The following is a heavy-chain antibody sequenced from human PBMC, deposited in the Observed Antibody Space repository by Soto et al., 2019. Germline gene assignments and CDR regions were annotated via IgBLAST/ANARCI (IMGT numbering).Heavy chain of an antibody. V-gene: IGHV1-18*01. D-gene: IGHD6-19*01. CDR3: ARDLAVGLVDY. J-gene: IGHJ4*02. CDR2: ISAYNGNT. CDR1: GYTFTSYG. Sequence: VQLLESGGGLVQPGASVKVSCKASGYTFTSYGISWVRQAPGQGLEWMGWISAYNGNTNYAQKLQGRVTMTTDTSTSTAYMELRSLRSDDTAVYYCARDLAVGLVDYWGQGTLVTVSS.